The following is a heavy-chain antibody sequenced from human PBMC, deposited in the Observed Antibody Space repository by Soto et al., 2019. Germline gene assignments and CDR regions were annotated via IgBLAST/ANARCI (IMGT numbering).Heavy chain of an antibody. Sequence: PSETLSLTCAVSGGSISSSNWWSWVRQPPGKGLEWIGEIYHSGSTNYNPSLKSRVTISVDKSKNQFSLKLNSVTAADTAVYYCARVSGSYYYGMDVWGQGTTVT. CDR1: GGSISSSNW. J-gene: IGHJ6*02. CDR3: ARVSGSYYYGMDV. V-gene: IGHV4-4*02. CDR2: IYHSGST.